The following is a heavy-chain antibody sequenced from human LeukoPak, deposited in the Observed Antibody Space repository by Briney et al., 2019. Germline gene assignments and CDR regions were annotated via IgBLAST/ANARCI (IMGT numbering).Heavy chain of an antibody. Sequence: GGSLRLSCAASGFTVSSNYMSWVRQAPGKGLEWVSVIYSGGSTYYADSVKGRFTISRDNSKNTLYLQMNSLRAEDTAVYYCAKIGSAVVTSDDAFDIWGQGTMVTVSS. CDR1: GFTVSSNY. CDR3: AKIGSAVVTSDDAFDI. V-gene: IGHV3-53*05. D-gene: IGHD4-23*01. CDR2: IYSGGST. J-gene: IGHJ3*02.